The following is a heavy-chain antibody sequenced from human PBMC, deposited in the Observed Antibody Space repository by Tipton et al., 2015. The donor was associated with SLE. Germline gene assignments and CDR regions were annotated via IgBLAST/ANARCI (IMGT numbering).Heavy chain of an antibody. CDR3: ARKEWAFDI. Sequence: GLVKPSETLSLTCAVYGGSFSGYYWSWIRQPPGKGLEWIGEINHSGSTNYNPSLKSRVTISVDTSKNQFSLKLSSVTAADTAVYYCARKEWAFDIWGQGTMVTVSS. CDR2: INHSGST. J-gene: IGHJ3*02. CDR1: GGSFSGYY. D-gene: IGHD2-8*01. V-gene: IGHV4-34*01.